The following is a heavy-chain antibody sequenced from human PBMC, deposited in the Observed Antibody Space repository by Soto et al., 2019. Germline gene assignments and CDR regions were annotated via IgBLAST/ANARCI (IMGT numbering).Heavy chain of an antibody. CDR1: GYRFNTYG. CDR3: ARSMITFGGVIGDY. D-gene: IGHD3-16*02. Sequence: QVQLVQSGAEVKKPGASVKVSCKASGYRFNTYGIVWVRQAPGQGLEWMGWISPYNGKTNYAQKFQGRVTKTTDTSTTTASMELRSLTSDDTAVYFCARSMITFGGVIGDYWGQGTLVTVSS. J-gene: IGHJ4*02. V-gene: IGHV1-18*01. CDR2: ISPYNGKT.